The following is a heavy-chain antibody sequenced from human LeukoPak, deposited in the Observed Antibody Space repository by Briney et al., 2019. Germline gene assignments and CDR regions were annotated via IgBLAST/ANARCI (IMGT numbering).Heavy chain of an antibody. Sequence: GRSLRLSCAASGFTFSSYSMNWVRQAPGKGLEWVSSISSSSSYIYYADSVKGRFTISRDNAKNSLYLQMNSLRAEDTAVYYCARGGFEDYYDSSGYYYSPYYFDYWGQGTLVTVSS. D-gene: IGHD3-22*01. V-gene: IGHV3-21*01. CDR3: ARGGFEDYYDSSGYYYSPYYFDY. J-gene: IGHJ4*02. CDR2: ISSSSSYI. CDR1: GFTFSSYS.